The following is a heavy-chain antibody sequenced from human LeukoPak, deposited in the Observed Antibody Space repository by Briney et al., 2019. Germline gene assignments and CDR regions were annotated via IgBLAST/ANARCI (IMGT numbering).Heavy chain of an antibody. V-gene: IGHV3-53*01. D-gene: IGHD2/OR15-2a*01. CDR2: IYTGGST. CDR1: GFIVSNNF. CDR3: VSFYETY. Sequence: GGSLRLSCAASGFIVSNNFMSWVRQAPGEGLEWVSVIYTGGSTYYADSVRGRFTISKDNAKNTVYLQMNSLRAEDTAVYYCVSFYETYWGRGTLVTVSS. J-gene: IGHJ4*02.